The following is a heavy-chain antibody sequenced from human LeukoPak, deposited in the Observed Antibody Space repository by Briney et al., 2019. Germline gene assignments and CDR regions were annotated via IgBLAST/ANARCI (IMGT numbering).Heavy chain of an antibody. D-gene: IGHD6-6*01. CDR3: AKEGSGSSLEY. V-gene: IGHV7-4-1*02. J-gene: IGHJ4*02. CDR1: GYTFTNSG. CDR2: INPNTGNP. Sequence: ASVTVSCKASGYTFTNSGLNWVRQAPGQGLEWMGWINPNTGNPTYAQGFAGRFVFSLDTSVSTTYLQISSLKAEDTAVYYCAKEGSGSSLEYWGQGTLVTVSS.